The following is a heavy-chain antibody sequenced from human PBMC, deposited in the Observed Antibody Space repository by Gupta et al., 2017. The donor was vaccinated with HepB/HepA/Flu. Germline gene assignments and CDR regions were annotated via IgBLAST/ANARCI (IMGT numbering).Heavy chain of an antibody. CDR3: ARRGGEVYGASDS. CDR1: GFTFAGYV. CDR2: RTGAGSHT. Sequence: EVQLLESGGGLVQTGESLRLSCTTSGFTFAGYVMHWVRQAPGKGLEWVPTRTGAGSHTSCADSEKGRFTISRDNSKSTLFLQTTSLRAEDTAVYYCARRGGEVYGASDSWGQGTLVSVSS. V-gene: IGHV3-23*01. D-gene: IGHD3-10*01. J-gene: IGHJ4*02.